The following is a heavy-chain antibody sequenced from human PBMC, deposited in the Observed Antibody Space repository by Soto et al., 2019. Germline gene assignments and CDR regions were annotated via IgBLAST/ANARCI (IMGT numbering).Heavy chain of an antibody. J-gene: IGHJ5*02. Sequence: LETLCLPWTVSWGSLSCYDLGRVRQPPGKGLEWIGSIYYSGSTYYNPSLKSRVTISVDTSKNQFSLKLSSVTAADTAVYYCARRHYYDSSGYWNWFDPWGQGTLVTVSS. CDR3: ARRHYYDSSGYWNWFDP. D-gene: IGHD3-22*01. CDR2: IYYSGST. CDR1: WGSLSCYD. V-gene: IGHV4-39*01.